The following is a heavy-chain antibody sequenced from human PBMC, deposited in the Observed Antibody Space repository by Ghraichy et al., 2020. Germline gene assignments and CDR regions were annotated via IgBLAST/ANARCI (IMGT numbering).Heavy chain of an antibody. J-gene: IGHJ6*02. CDR3: ARDSGDIVVVPAAMEGHYGMDV. CDR2: IYYSGST. CDR1: GGSISSSSYY. V-gene: IGHV4-39*07. Sequence: GSLRLSCTVSGGSISSSSYYWGWIRQPPGKGLEWIGSIYYSGSTYYNPSLKSRVTISVDTSKNQFSLKLSSVTAADTAVYYCARDSGDIVVVPAAMEGHYGMDVWGQGTTVTVSS. D-gene: IGHD2-2*01.